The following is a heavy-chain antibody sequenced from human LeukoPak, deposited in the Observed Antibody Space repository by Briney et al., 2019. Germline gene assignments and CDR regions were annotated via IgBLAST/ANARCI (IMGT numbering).Heavy chain of an antibody. CDR2: INPNSGGT. J-gene: IGHJ5*02. V-gene: IGHV1-2*02. CDR1: GYTFTGYY. Sequence: GASVKVSCKASGYTFTGYYMHWVRQAPGQGLEWMGWINPNSGGTNYAQNFQGRVTMARDTSISTAYMELSRLGFDDTAVYYCARALYDYGDIVYWGNWFDPWGQGTLVTVSS. D-gene: IGHD4-17*01. CDR3: ARALYDYGDIVYWGNWFDP.